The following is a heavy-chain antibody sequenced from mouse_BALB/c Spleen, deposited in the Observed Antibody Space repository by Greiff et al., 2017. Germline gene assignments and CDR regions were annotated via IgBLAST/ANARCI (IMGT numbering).Heavy chain of an antibody. V-gene: IGHV1-7*01. J-gene: IGHJ4*01. Sequence: VKLQESGAELAKPGASVKMSCKASGYTFTSYWMHWVKQRPGQGLEWIGYINPSTGYTEYNQKFKDKATLTADKSSSTAYMQLSSLTSEDSAVYYCARALLRAMDYWGQGTSVTVSS. D-gene: IGHD1-1*01. CDR1: GYTFTSYW. CDR3: ARALLRAMDY. CDR2: INPSTGYT.